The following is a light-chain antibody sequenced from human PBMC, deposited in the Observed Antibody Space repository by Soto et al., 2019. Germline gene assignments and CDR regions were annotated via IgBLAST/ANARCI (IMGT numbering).Light chain of an antibody. CDR3: VLYMGSVV. V-gene: IGLV8-61*01. CDR2: STN. Sequence: QTVVTQEPSFSVSPGGTVTLTCGLSSGSVSTSCYPSWYQQTPGQAPRTLIYSTNTRSSGVPDRFSGSILGNKAALTITGAQADDESDYYCVLYMGSVVFGGGTKLTVL. CDR1: SGSVSTSCY. J-gene: IGLJ2*01.